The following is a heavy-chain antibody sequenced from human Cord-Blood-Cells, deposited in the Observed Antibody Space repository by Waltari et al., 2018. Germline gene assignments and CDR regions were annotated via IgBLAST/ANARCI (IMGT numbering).Heavy chain of an antibody. CDR3: ARVDYSSSSRWFDP. CDR1: GDTFTGYY. V-gene: IGHV1-2*02. Sequence: QVQLVQSGAEVKKPGASVKVSCTASGDTFTGYYMHWVRPAPGQGLEWMGWSNPNSGGTNYAQKFQGRVTMTRDTSISTAYMELSRLRSDDTAVYYCARVDYSSSSRWFDPWGQGTLVTVSS. D-gene: IGHD6-6*01. CDR2: SNPNSGGT. J-gene: IGHJ5*02.